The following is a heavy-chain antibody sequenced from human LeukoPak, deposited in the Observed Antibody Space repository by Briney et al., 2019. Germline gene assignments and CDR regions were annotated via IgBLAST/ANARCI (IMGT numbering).Heavy chain of an antibody. Sequence: GASVKVSCKASNYTFNNYGITWVRQAPGQGLEWMGWISPYNENTSYAQNLQGRVTMTTDTSTSTAYMELRSLRSDDTAVYYCARDQRAFDIWGQGTMVTVSS. J-gene: IGHJ3*02. V-gene: IGHV1-18*01. CDR2: ISPYNENT. CDR1: NYTFNNYG. CDR3: ARDQRAFDI.